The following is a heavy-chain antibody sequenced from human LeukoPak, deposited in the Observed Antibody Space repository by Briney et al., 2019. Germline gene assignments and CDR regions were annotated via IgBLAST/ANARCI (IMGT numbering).Heavy chain of an antibody. J-gene: IGHJ3*02. CDR2: VYSGGST. CDR3: ARSIYSGYGGQNDAFDI. D-gene: IGHD5-12*01. V-gene: IGHV3-53*01. Sequence: GSLRLSCAASGFTFSDYYMSWIRQAPGKGLEWVSAVYSGGSTYYADSVKGRFTISRDNSKNTLYLQMNSLRAEDTAVYYCARSIYSGYGGQNDAFDIWGQGTMVTVSS. CDR1: GFTFSDYY.